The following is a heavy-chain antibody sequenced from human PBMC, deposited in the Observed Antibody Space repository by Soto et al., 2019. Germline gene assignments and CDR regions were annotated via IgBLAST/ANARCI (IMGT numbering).Heavy chain of an antibody. CDR2: IKHSGSS. Sequence: SETLSLTCAVYAGSFSHYYWNWIRQSPGKGLEWIGKIKHSGSSNYNPSLRSRVSISVDMSKNQFSLRLTSVTAADTAVYYCARGGRSDWQFALDIWGQGTLVT. J-gene: IGHJ3*02. D-gene: IGHD6-19*01. CDR1: AGSFSHYY. CDR3: ARGGRSDWQFALDI. V-gene: IGHV4-34*01.